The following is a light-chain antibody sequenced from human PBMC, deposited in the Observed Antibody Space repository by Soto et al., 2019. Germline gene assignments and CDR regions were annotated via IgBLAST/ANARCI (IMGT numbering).Light chain of an antibody. CDR2: EVS. CDR3: ISYTDRQSYL. J-gene: IGLJ1*01. V-gene: IGLV2-14*01. CDR1: SSDVGAYKY. Sequence: QSALTQPASVSGSPGQSITISCTGTSSDVGAYKYVSWYQQHPGKAPKVMIYEVSNRPSGVSNRFSGSKSGNTASLTISGLQAEDEADYYCISYTDRQSYLFGTGTKVTVL.